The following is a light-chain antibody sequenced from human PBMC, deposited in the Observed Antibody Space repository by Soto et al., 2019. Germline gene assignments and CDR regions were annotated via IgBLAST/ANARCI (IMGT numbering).Light chain of an antibody. V-gene: IGKV1-5*03. CDR3: QQYNSYSRS. Sequence: DSQMTQSPSTLSASVVDRVTITCLASQSISSWLAWYQQKPGKAPKLLIYKASSLESGVPSRFSGSGSGTEFTLTISSLQPDDFATYYCQQYNSYSRSFGQGTKVDIK. CDR1: QSISSW. CDR2: KAS. J-gene: IGKJ1*01.